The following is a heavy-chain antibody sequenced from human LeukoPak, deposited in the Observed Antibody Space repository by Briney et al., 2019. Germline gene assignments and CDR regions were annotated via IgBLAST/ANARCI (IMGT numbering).Heavy chain of an antibody. Sequence: GGSLRLSCVASGFTFSSYWMHWVRQDPRKGLVWVSRINGDGRNINYADSVRGRFTISRDNAKNTLYLQMNTLRVEDTAVYYCAASYCSGDCFVGAGSWGQGILVTVSS. CDR3: AASYCSGDCFVGAGS. CDR1: GFTFSSYW. D-gene: IGHD2-21*02. V-gene: IGHV3-74*01. J-gene: IGHJ5*02. CDR2: INGDGRNI.